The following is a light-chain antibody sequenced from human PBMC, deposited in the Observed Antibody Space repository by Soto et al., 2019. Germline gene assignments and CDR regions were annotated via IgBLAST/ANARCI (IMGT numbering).Light chain of an antibody. V-gene: IGLV2-8*01. Sequence: QSALTQPPSASGSPGQSVTISCTGTSSDVGGYNYVSWYQQHPGKAPKLMVYEVNTRPSGVPDRFSGSKSGNTASLTVSGLQAEDEADYYCTSYAGGNNVFGTGTKLTVL. J-gene: IGLJ1*01. CDR2: EVN. CDR3: TSYAGGNNV. CDR1: SSDVGGYNY.